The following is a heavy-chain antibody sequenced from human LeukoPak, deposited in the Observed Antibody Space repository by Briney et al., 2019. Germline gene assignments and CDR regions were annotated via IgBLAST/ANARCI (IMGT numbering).Heavy chain of an antibody. Sequence: GGSLRLSCAASGFTFSSYWMSWVRQAPGKGLEWVANIKQDGSEKYYVDSVKGRFTISRDNAKNSLYLQMNSLRAEETAVYYCATHGEFCSSASCPINFDYWGQGTLVTVSS. J-gene: IGHJ4*02. CDR2: IKQDGSEK. CDR1: GFTFSSYW. CDR3: ATHGEFCSSASCPINFDY. D-gene: IGHD2-2*01. V-gene: IGHV3-7*01.